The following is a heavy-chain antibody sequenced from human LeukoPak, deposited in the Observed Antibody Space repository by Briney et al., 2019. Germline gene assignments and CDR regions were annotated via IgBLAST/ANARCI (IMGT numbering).Heavy chain of an antibody. D-gene: IGHD3-16*01. CDR2: IYSDGST. Sequence: GGSLRLSCAASGFIVSGDFMSWVRQAPGKGLEWVSVIYSDGSTYYADSVKGRFTISRDNSKNTLDLQMTGLRAEDTAVYYCARDWGGPTAWFDPWGQGTLVTVSS. CDR3: ARDWGGPTAWFDP. CDR1: GFIVSGDF. J-gene: IGHJ5*02. V-gene: IGHV3-53*01.